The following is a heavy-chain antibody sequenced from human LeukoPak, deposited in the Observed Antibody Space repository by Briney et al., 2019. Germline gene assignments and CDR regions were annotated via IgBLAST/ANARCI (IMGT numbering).Heavy chain of an antibody. CDR2: IYDSGST. D-gene: IGHD1-26*01. CDR3: ARGGGSYLDY. J-gene: IGHJ4*02. CDR1: GGSISGYY. V-gene: IGHV4-59*01. Sequence: SETLSLACTVSGGSISGYYWSWIRQPPGKGLEWIGYIYDSGSTNYNPSLKSRVTISVDTSKNQFSLKLSSVIAADTAVYYCARGGGSYLDYWGQGTLVTVSS.